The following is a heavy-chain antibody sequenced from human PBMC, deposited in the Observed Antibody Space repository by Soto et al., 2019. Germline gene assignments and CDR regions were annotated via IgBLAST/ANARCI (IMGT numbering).Heavy chain of an antibody. D-gene: IGHD3-9*01. CDR3: ARADDILTGYYYYNGMDV. J-gene: IGHJ6*02. Sequence: GGSLRLSCAASGFTFSSYSMNWVRQAPGKGLEWVSYISSSSSTIYYADSVKGRFTISRDNAKNSLYLQMNSLRDEDTAVYFCARADDILTGYYYYNGMDVWGQGTTVTVSS. CDR1: GFTFSSYS. V-gene: IGHV3-48*02. CDR2: ISSSSSTI.